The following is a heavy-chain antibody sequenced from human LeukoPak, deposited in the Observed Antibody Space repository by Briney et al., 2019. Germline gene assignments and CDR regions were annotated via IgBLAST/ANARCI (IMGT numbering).Heavy chain of an antibody. CDR2: IYYSGST. Sequence: SETLSLTCTVSGGSISSDTYYWAWIRQPPGKGLEWIGSIYYSGSTYYNPSLKSRVTISVDTSRNQFSLRLGAVTAADSAGYYCARNITMVDSYSFDYWGQGTLVTVSS. CDR3: ARNITMVDSYSFDY. J-gene: IGHJ4*02. CDR1: GGSISSDTYY. D-gene: IGHD3-10*01. V-gene: IGHV4-39*01.